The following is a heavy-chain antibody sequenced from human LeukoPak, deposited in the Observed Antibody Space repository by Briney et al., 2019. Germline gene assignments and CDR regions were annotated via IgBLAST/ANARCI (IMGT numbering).Heavy chain of an antibody. Sequence: SETLSLTCSVSGGSVNRYYWSWIRQPPGKGLEWIGFIYYSGATNYSPSLESRVTISIDTSRNQFSLRLTSVTAADTAVYFCARSTNYDYFYLDVWGRGTTVTVS. V-gene: IGHV4-59*02. J-gene: IGHJ6*03. CDR3: ARSTNYDYFYLDV. CDR2: IYYSGAT. CDR1: GGSVNRYY.